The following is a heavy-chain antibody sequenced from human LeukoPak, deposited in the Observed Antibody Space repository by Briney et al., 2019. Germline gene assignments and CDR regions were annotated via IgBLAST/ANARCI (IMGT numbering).Heavy chain of an antibody. Sequence: PGGSLRLSCAASGFTLSSYSMNWVRQAPGKGLEWVSYISSSSTIYYADSVKGRFTISRDNAKNSLYLEMNSLGAEDTAVYYCARGGVAARLRWFDPWGQGTLVTVSS. J-gene: IGHJ5*02. V-gene: IGHV3-48*01. CDR2: ISSSSTI. CDR3: ARGGVAARLRWFDP. D-gene: IGHD6-6*01. CDR1: GFTLSSYS.